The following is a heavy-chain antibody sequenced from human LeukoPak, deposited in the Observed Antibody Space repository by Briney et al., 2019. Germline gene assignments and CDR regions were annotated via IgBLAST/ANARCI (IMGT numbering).Heavy chain of an antibody. J-gene: IGHJ4*02. CDR3: ARAGSGVFDY. V-gene: IGHV3-48*04. Sequence: GGSLRLSCAASGFTFSSYWMNWVRQAPGKGLEWVSYISSSGSTIYYADSVKGRFTISRDNAKKSLYLQMNSLRAEDTAVYYCARAGSGVFDYWGQGTLVTVSS. CDR1: GFTFSSYW. D-gene: IGHD3-10*01. CDR2: ISSSGSTI.